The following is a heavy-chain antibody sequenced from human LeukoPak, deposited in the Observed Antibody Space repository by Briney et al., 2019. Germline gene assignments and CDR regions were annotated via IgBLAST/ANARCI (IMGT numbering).Heavy chain of an antibody. Sequence: SVKVSCKASGGTFSSYAISWVRQAPGQGLEWMGGIIPIFGTANYAQKFQGRVTITADESTSTAYMELSSLRSEDTAVYYCARDGRVVTATPDYYMDVWGKGTTVTISS. J-gene: IGHJ6*03. CDR2: IIPIFGTA. CDR3: ARDGRVVTATPDYYMDV. D-gene: IGHD2-21*02. CDR1: GGTFSSYA. V-gene: IGHV1-69*13.